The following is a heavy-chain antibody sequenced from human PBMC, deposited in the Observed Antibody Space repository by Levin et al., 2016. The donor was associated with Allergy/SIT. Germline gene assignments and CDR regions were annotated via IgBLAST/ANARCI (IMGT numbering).Heavy chain of an antibody. CDR2: IYYSGST. Sequence: GSLRLSCTVSGGSISSSSYYWGWIRQPPGKGLEWIGSIYYSGSTYYNPSLKSRVTISVDTSKNQFSLKLSSVTAADTAAYYCARLLVVPAAIVWGGNYYGMDVWGQGTTVTVSS. D-gene: IGHD2-2*02. J-gene: IGHJ6*02. CDR1: GGSISSSSYY. CDR3: ARLLVVPAAIVWGGNYYGMDV. V-gene: IGHV4-39*01.